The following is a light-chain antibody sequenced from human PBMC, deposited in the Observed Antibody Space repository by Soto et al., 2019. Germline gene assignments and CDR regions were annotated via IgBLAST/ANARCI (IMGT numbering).Light chain of an antibody. V-gene: IGKV1-9*01. CDR1: QGISSF. CDR2: AAS. J-gene: IGKJ1*01. Sequence: DIQLTQSPTFLSASIGDRATFTCRASQGISSFLAWYQHTPGKAPKLLIYAASTLQSGVPSRFSGSGSGREFTLTISSLQPEDFATYYCQQLSGYPWTFGQGTKVEIK. CDR3: QQLSGYPWT.